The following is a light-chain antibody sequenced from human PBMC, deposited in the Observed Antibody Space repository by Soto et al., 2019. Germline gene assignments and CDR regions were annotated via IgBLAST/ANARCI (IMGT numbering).Light chain of an antibody. CDR1: SSDVGGYKF. J-gene: IGLJ3*02. Sequence: QSVLTHPASVSAAPGQSITISCTGTSSDVGGYKFVSWYQHHPGKAPKLMIYEVNNRPSGVSNRFSGSKSGNTASLTISGLQPEDEADYYCLSYTSANTRVFGGGTKVTVL. V-gene: IGLV2-14*01. CDR3: LSYTSANTRV. CDR2: EVN.